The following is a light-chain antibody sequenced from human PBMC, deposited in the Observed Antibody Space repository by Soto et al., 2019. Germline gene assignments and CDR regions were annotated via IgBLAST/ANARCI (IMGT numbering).Light chain of an antibody. CDR3: QQYNSYWT. CDR1: QSISSW. V-gene: IGKV1-5*03. J-gene: IGKJ1*01. Sequence: DIQMTQSPSTLSASVGDRVTITCRASQSISSWLAWYQQKPGKAPKLLIYKASSLESGVPSRFSGSGSGTEFTLTISSLKPDDFETYYCQQYNSYWTFGQGTKVEIK. CDR2: KAS.